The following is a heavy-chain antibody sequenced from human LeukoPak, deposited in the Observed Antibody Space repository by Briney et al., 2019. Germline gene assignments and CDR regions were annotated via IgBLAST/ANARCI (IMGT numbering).Heavy chain of an antibody. V-gene: IGHV1-24*01. CDR2: FDPEDGET. CDR3: ATDPRYYDSSGYAS. Sequence: VASVKVSCKVSGYTLTELSMHWVRQAPGKGLEWRGGFDPEDGETICAQKFQGRVTMTEDTSTDTAYMELSSLRSEDTAVYYCATDPRYYDSSGYASWGQGTLVTVSS. CDR1: GYTLTELS. J-gene: IGHJ4*02. D-gene: IGHD3-22*01.